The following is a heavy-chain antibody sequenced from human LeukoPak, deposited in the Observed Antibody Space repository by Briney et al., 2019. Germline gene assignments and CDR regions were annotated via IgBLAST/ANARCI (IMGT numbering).Heavy chain of an antibody. CDR1: GGSISNYY. J-gene: IGHJ4*02. V-gene: IGHV4-4*07. D-gene: IGHD3-3*01. CDR2: IYTSGGT. Sequence: SETLSLTCTVSGGSISNYYWSWIRQPAGQALEWIGRIYTSGGTNYNPSLKSRVTMSVDTSKNQFSLRLSSVTAADTAVYFCARESGSATHWGRGTLVTVSS. CDR3: ARESGSATH.